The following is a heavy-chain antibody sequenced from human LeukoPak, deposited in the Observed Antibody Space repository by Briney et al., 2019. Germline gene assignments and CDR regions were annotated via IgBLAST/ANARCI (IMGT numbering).Heavy chain of an antibody. Sequence: GGSLRLSCPASAFTVSHTYMGWVRQAPGKGLEWVSLFYSDDKTYYADSVKGRFTISRDTSKNTLSLQMHRLRDADTAVYYCARLGSGYYFAFDLWGRGTLVTVSS. V-gene: IGHV3-66*04. J-gene: IGHJ2*01. CDR3: ARLGSGYYFAFDL. D-gene: IGHD3-22*01. CDR2: FYSDDKT. CDR1: AFTVSHTY.